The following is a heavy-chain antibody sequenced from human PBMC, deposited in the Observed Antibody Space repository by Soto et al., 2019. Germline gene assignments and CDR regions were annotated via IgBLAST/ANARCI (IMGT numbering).Heavy chain of an antibody. V-gene: IGHV3-30*18. J-gene: IGHJ3*02. Sequence: GGSLRLSCAASGFTFSSYGMHWVRQAPGKGLEWVAVISYDGSNKYYADSVKGRFTISRDNSKNTLYLQMNSLRAEDTAVYYCAKDFSYYDTEDAFDIWGQGTMVTVSS. CDR3: AKDFSYYDTEDAFDI. CDR2: ISYDGSNK. D-gene: IGHD3-22*01. CDR1: GFTFSSYG.